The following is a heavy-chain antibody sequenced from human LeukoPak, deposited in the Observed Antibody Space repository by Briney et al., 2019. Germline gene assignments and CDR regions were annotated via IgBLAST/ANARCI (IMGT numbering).Heavy chain of an antibody. CDR1: GFTFSTYA. CDR3: ASGIRERGFDY. CDR2: IDPSGYTI. Sequence: GGSLRLSCAASGFTFSTYAMNWVRQAPGRGLQWVSSIDPSGYTIFYADSVKGRFTISRDNAKNSLYLQMNSLRAEDTALYFCASGIRERGFDYWGQGTLVTVSS. D-gene: IGHD1-1*01. J-gene: IGHJ4*02. V-gene: IGHV3-21*01.